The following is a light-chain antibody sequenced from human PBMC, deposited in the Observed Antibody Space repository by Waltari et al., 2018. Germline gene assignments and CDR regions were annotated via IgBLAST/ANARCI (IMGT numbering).Light chain of an antibody. J-gene: IGLJ2*01. CDR1: TLGATC. CDR3: QAWDATTGML. Sequence: SYELTQPPPVSVSPGQTVRITCAGDTLGATCAGWYQQKAGQSPILVSYQDLKWPSGIPERFSGSRSGNTATLTIRGTHVMDEADYYCQAWDATTGMLFGGGTQVTVL. CDR2: QDL. V-gene: IGLV3-1*01.